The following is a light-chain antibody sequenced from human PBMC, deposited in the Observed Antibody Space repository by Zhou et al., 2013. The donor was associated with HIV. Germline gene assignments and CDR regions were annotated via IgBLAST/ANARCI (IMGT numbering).Light chain of an antibody. Sequence: AIQMTQSPSSVSASVGDRVIITCRASQDISSSLAWYQQRPGIPPKLLIFGASTLQSGVPSRFSGSGSGTLFTLTISCLRSEDLATYYCQQFHDLSLSTFGQGTRLEIK. CDR3: QQFHDLSLST. J-gene: IGKJ2*01. CDR1: QDISSS. V-gene: IGKV1-8*01. CDR2: GAS.